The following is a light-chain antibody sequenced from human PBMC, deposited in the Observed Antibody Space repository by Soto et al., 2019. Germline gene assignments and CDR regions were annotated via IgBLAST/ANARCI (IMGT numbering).Light chain of an antibody. CDR1: SSDIGGSNY. Sequence: QSVLTQPASVSGSPGQSITISCTGTSSDIGGSNYVSWYQQHPGKAPKFMIYEVSNRPSGVSDRFSGSKSGNTASLTISGLQAEDEADYFCSSYTSSSTHVIFGGGTKVTVL. CDR3: SSYTSSSTHVI. V-gene: IGLV2-14*01. CDR2: EVS. J-gene: IGLJ2*01.